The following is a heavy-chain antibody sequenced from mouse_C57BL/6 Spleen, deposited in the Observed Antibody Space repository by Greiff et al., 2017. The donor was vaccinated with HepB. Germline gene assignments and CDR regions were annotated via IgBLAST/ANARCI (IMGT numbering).Heavy chain of an antibody. J-gene: IGHJ4*01. CDR3: ARAPEGTTGYAMDY. Sequence: QVQLQQSGAELARPGASVKLSCKASGYTFTSYGISWVKQSTGQGLEWIGEIYPRSGNTYYNEKFKGKATLTADKSSSTAYMELRSLTSEDSAVYFCARAPEGTTGYAMDYWGQGTSVTVSS. CDR2: IYPRSGNT. CDR1: GYTFTSYG. V-gene: IGHV1-81*01. D-gene: IGHD1-1*01.